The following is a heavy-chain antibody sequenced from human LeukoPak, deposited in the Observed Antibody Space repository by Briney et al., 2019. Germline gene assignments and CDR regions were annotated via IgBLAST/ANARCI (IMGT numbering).Heavy chain of an antibody. CDR3: ARDAGDHSSGWYYYYYYYMDV. CDR1: GFTFSSYS. J-gene: IGHJ6*03. D-gene: IGHD6-19*01. CDR2: ISSSSSYI. Sequence: PGGSLRLSCTASGFTFSSYSMNWVRQAPGKGLEWVSSISSSSSYIYYADSVKGRFTISRDNAKNSLYLQMNSLRAEDTAVYYCARDAGDHSSGWYYYYYYYMDVWGKGTTVTVSS. V-gene: IGHV3-21*01.